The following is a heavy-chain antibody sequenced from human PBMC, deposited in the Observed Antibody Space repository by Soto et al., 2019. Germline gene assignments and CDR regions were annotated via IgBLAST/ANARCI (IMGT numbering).Heavy chain of an antibody. CDR1: GFIFNDAW. V-gene: IGHV3-15*01. J-gene: IGHJ2*01. CDR3: STANNYGDDWYFDL. Sequence: GGSLRLSCEGSGFIFNDAWMTWVRQAPGKGLEWDGRIKSESDGGTTAYEAPVKGRFTISRDDSKKTVYLQMNSLKTEDTAVYYCSTANNYGDDWYFDLWGRGTLLTVS. D-gene: IGHD2-21*02. CDR2: IKSESDGGTT.